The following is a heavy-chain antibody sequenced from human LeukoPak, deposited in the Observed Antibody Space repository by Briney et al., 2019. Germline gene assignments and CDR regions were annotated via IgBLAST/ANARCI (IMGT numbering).Heavy chain of an antibody. CDR1: GGSLNSHI. CDR2: ITPVIDVS. CDR3: ARVNLRGSQYNWFDP. J-gene: IGHJ5*02. V-gene: IGHV1-69*02. Sequence: ASVKVSCKASGGSLNSHIITWVRQAPGQGLEWMGKITPVIDVSKYAQKFQGRLTITADKSTATVYMELSGLKSDDTAVYYCARVNLRGSQYNWFDPWGQGTLVTASS. D-gene: IGHD1-26*01.